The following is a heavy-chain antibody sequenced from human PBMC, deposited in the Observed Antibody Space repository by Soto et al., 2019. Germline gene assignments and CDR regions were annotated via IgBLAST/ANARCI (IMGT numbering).Heavy chain of an antibody. D-gene: IGHD3-22*01. CDR1: DGSISNFY. J-gene: IGHJ4*02. Sequence: SETLSLTCTVSDGSISNFYWSWIRQPPGKGLEWIGYISSSGNTNYNPFLKSRVSISVDTSKNQFSLNLTSVTAADTAVYYCARAPMVLTRSYFDSWGQGTPVTVSS. V-gene: IGHV4-59*01. CDR3: ARAPMVLTRSYFDS. CDR2: ISSSGNT.